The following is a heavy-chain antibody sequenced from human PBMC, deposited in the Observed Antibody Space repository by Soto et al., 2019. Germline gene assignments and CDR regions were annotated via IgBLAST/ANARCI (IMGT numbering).Heavy chain of an antibody. CDR1: GFTFSSKA. D-gene: IGHD3-10*01. Sequence: QVQVVESGGGMVQPGRSLRLSCAASGFTFSSKAMHWVRQAPGKGLEWVAIISYDGNNKHYADSVKGRFTISRDNSKNTLYLQMNSLRGEDTAVFYYAKGRDFYGYYGMDVWGQGTTVTVSS. CDR2: ISYDGNNK. J-gene: IGHJ6*02. V-gene: IGHV3-30-3*01. CDR3: AKGRDFYGYYGMDV.